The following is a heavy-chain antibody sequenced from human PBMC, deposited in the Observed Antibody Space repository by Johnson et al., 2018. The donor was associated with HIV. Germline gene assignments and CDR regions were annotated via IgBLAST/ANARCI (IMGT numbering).Heavy chain of an antibody. J-gene: IGHJ3*02. V-gene: IGHV3-74*01. Sequence: VQLVESGGGLVQPGGSLRISCGASGFTFNDHWMQWVRQAPGKGLVWVSRINGDGSRTSYADSVKGRFTIARDNAKNTLFLEMKSLRAEDTAIYYCAKDWADQDAFDIWGQGTLVTVSS. CDR2: INGDGSRT. CDR1: GFTFNDHW. D-gene: IGHD3-16*01. CDR3: AKDWADQDAFDI.